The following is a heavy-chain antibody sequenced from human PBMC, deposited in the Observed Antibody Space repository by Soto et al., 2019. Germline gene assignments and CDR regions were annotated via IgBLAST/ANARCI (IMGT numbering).Heavy chain of an antibody. D-gene: IGHD3-3*01. J-gene: IGHJ4*02. CDR2: INPNSGGT. Sequence: QVQLVQSGAEVKKPGASVKVSCKASGYTFTGYYMHWVRQAPGQGLEWMGWINPNSGGTNYAQKFQGRVTQTRATSISTGYMELSRLRSDDTAVYYCARDLRDYDFWSGYYGFDYWGQGTLVPVSS. CDR3: ARDLRDYDFWSGYYGFDY. V-gene: IGHV1-2*02. CDR1: GYTFTGYY.